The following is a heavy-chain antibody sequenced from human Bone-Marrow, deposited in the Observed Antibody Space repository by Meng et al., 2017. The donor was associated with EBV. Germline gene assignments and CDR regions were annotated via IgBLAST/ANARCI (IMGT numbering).Heavy chain of an antibody. D-gene: IGHD3-10*01. CDR3: ASESGRGFTPDY. CDR1: GGPFRSDA. V-gene: IGHV1-69*01. CDR2: LIPMSDAP. Sequence: LQLVESGAEVTKPGSSVKVSCKTSGGPFRSDAISWVRQAPGQGLEWMGGLIPMSDAPHYAQKFQGRVTITADESTSTHYMDLSGLRSEDTAVYYCASESGRGFTPDYWGQGTLVTVSS. J-gene: IGHJ4*02.